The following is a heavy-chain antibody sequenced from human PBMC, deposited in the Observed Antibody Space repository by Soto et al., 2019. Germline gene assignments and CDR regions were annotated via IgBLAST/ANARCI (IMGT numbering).Heavy chain of an antibody. CDR2: INPSGGTR. D-gene: IGHD6-13*01. V-gene: IGHV1-69*11. Sequence: GASVKVSCKASGGSFSSYAISWVRQAPGQGLEWMGRINPSGGTRSYAQNFQGRVTMTGDESTSTAYMELSSLRSEDTAVYYCARDHFIAAAGGLFDYWGQGTLVTVSS. CDR1: GGSFSSYA. J-gene: IGHJ4*02. CDR3: ARDHFIAAAGGLFDY.